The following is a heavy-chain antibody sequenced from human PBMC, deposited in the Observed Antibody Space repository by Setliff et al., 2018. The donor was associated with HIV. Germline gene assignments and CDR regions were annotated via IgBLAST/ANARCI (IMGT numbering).Heavy chain of an antibody. J-gene: IGHJ5*02. D-gene: IGHD3-16*01. Sequence: PGGSLRLSCAASGFTVSDTHMTWVRQAPGKGLEWVSFIYSDGRTYYAESVKGRFTISRDDSKNKLYLQMHSLRVEDTAAYYCAKGVKWLDPWGQGIQVTVSS. CDR2: IYSDGRT. V-gene: IGHV3-53*01. CDR1: GFTVSDTH. CDR3: AKGVKWLDP.